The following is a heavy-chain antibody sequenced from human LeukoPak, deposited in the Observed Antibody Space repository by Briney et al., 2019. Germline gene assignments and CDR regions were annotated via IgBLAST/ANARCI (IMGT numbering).Heavy chain of an antibody. D-gene: IGHD5-18*01. Sequence: GGSLRLSCAASGFTFSSYSMNWVRQAPGKGLEWVSSISSSSSYIYYADSVKGRFTISRDNAKNSLYLQMNSLRAEDTAVYYCVRGYSYGYHVSKTYYFDYWGQGTLVAVSS. J-gene: IGHJ4*02. CDR3: VRGYSYGYHVSKTYYFDY. CDR2: ISSSSSYI. CDR1: GFTFSSYS. V-gene: IGHV3-21*01.